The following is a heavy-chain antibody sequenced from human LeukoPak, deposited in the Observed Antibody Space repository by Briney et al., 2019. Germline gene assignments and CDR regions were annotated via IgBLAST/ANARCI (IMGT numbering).Heavy chain of an antibody. Sequence: PGGSLRLSCAASGFTFSSYAMNWVRQAPGKGLEWVSSISTSSSYIYYADSVKGRFTISRDNAKNSLYLQMNSLRAEDTALYYCARDVGEYCSGGSCTACDYWGQGTLVTVSS. CDR1: GFTFSSYA. CDR3: ARDVGEYCSGGSCTACDY. D-gene: IGHD2-15*01. CDR2: ISTSSSYI. J-gene: IGHJ4*02. V-gene: IGHV3-21*01.